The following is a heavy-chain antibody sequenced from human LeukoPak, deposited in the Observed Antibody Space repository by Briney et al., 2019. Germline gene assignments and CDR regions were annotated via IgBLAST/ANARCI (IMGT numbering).Heavy chain of an antibody. V-gene: IGHV1-69*05. CDR3: ARGDCSSTSCPTGFDP. D-gene: IGHD2-2*01. CDR1: GYTFTSYA. Sequence: SVKVSCKASGYTFTSYAISWVRQAPGQGLEWMGGIIPIFGTANYAQKFQGRVTITTDESTSTAYMELSSLRSEDTAVYYCARGDCSSTSCPTGFDPWGQGTLVTVSS. J-gene: IGHJ5*02. CDR2: IIPIFGTA.